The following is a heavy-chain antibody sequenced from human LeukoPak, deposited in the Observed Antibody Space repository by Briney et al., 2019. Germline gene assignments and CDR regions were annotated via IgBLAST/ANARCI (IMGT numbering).Heavy chain of an antibody. Sequence: SETLSLTCAVYGGSFSGYYWSWIRQPPGKGLEWIGEINHSGSTNYNPSLKSRVTISVDTSKNQFSLKLSSVTAADTAVYYCARMPAGFWSGYLGYWGQGTLVTVSS. CDR3: ARMPAGFWSGYLGY. CDR1: GGSFSGYY. CDR2: INHSGST. D-gene: IGHD3-3*01. J-gene: IGHJ4*02. V-gene: IGHV4-34*01.